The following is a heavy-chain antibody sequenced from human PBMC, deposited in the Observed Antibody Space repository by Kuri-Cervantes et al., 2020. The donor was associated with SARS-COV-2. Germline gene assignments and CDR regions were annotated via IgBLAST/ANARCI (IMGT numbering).Heavy chain of an antibody. Sequence: ASVKVSCKASGYAFTSYDINWVRQATGQGLEWMGWMNPNSGNTGYAQKFQGRVTMTEDTSTDTAYMELSSLRSEDTAVYYCAIHTVFGVVIGRWFDPWGQGTLVTVSS. J-gene: IGHJ5*02. CDR1: GYAFTSYD. D-gene: IGHD3-3*01. CDR3: AIHTVFGVVIGRWFDP. CDR2: MNPNSGNT. V-gene: IGHV1-8*02.